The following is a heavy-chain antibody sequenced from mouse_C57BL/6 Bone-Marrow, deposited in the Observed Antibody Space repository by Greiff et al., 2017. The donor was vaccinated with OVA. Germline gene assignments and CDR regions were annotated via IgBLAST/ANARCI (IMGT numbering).Heavy chain of an antibody. J-gene: IGHJ2*01. Sequence: QVQLQQPGTELVKPGASVKLSCKASGYTFTSYWMHWVKQRPGQGLEWIGNINPSTGGTTYNEKFKSKATLTEDKSSSTAYMQLSSLTSEDSAVYYCARWNFIFDPLDYWGQGTTLTVSS. CDR3: ARWNFIFDPLDY. D-gene: IGHD1-1*01. CDR1: GYTFTSYW. CDR2: INPSTGGT. V-gene: IGHV1-53*01.